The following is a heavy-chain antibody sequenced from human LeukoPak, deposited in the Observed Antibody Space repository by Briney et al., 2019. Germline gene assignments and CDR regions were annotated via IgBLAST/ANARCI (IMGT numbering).Heavy chain of an antibody. D-gene: IGHD1-26*01. V-gene: IGHV4-59*12. J-gene: IGHJ5*02. CDR3: ARRTTTSPNWFDP. CDR2: INHSGYT. CDR1: GGSISTYY. Sequence: SETLSLTCTVSGGSISTYYWSWIWQPPGKGLEWIGYINHSGYTNSNPSLKSRVTISVDTSKNQLSLKLSSVTAADTAVYYCARRTTTSPNWFDPWGQGTLVTVSS.